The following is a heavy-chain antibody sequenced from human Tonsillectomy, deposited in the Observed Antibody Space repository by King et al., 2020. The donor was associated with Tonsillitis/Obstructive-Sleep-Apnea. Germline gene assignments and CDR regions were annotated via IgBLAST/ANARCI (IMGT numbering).Heavy chain of an antibody. CDR2: IYYNGDT. D-gene: IGHD5-18*01. CDR3: VRHAPAMDNYYYYMAV. Sequence: QLQLQESGPGLVKPSETLSLSCFVSGGSISSSRYYWGWIRQPPGKGLEWIGTIYYNGDTYYNPSLKSRVTVSIDTSESQFSLKLTSVTAADTAVYYCVRHAPAMDNYYYYMAVWGKGTTVTVAS. CDR1: GGSISSSRYY. J-gene: IGHJ6*03. V-gene: IGHV4-39*01.